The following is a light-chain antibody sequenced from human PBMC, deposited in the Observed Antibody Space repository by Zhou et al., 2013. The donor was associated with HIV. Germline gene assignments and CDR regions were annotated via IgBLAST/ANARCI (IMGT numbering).Light chain of an antibody. CDR3: QKYNSAPWT. V-gene: IGKV1-27*01. Sequence: DIQMTQSPSSLSASIGDRVTITCRAGQSVSIHLSWYQQKPGQAPKLLIYSAHTLQSGVPSRFSGTGYGTDFTLSISSLQPEDVATYYCQKYNSAPWTFGQGTKVELK. CDR1: QSVSIH. CDR2: SAH. J-gene: IGKJ1*01.